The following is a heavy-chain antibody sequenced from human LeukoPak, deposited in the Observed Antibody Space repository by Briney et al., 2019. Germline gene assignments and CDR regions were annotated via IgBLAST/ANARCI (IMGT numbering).Heavy chain of an antibody. V-gene: IGHV1-18*01. D-gene: IGHD6-19*01. J-gene: IGHJ5*02. CDR1: GYTFSEFG. CDR2: IYNGNI. CDR3: ARGSSGTEGFDP. Sequence: ASVKVSCKASGYTFSEFGISWVRQAPGQGLEWMGWIYNGNIKYAQSLQGRVTMTTDTSTSTAYMELRSLKSDDTAVYYCARGSSGTEGFDPWGQGTLVTVSS.